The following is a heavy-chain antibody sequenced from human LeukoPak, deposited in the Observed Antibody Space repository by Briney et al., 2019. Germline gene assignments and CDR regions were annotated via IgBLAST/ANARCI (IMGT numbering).Heavy chain of an antibody. CDR1: GYTFIDHH. J-gene: IGHJ4*02. D-gene: IGHD3-10*01. CDR3: SAHYGPGPV. CDR2: IHPNGRDT. Sequence: ALVKVSCRASGYTFIDHHILWVRQAPGQGLEWMGWIHPNGRDTQYAQKFQDRMTMTTDTSITTAYMELHSVTSDDTAVYYCSAHYGPGPVWGQGTLITASS. V-gene: IGHV1-2*02.